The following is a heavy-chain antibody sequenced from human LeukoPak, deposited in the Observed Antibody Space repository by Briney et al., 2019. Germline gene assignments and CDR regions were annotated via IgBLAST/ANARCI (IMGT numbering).Heavy chain of an antibody. CDR3: ARAGGGSIDY. J-gene: IGHJ4*02. CDR1: GGSISSGSYY. CDR2: IYTSGST. Sequence: PSQTLSLTCTVSGGSISSGSYYWSWIRQPAGKGLERIGRIYTSGSTNYNPSLKSRVTISVDTSKNQFSLKLSSVTAADTAVYYCARAGGGSIDYWGQGTLVTVSS. D-gene: IGHD3-10*01. V-gene: IGHV4-61*02.